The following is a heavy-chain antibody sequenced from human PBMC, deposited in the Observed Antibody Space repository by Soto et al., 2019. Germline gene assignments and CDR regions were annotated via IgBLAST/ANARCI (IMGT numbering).Heavy chain of an antibody. CDR1: GYALTELS. CDR3: CAYYYDSRVEVNWFEP. Sequence: ASVKVSCKVSGYALTELSMHWVRPAPGKGFEWMGGFDPEDGETIYAQKCQGRVTMTEDTSTDTAYMELSSLRSEDTAVYYCCAYYYDSRVEVNWFEPGGQGTLVTVPS. CDR2: FDPEDGET. J-gene: IGHJ5*02. V-gene: IGHV1-24*01. D-gene: IGHD3-22*01.